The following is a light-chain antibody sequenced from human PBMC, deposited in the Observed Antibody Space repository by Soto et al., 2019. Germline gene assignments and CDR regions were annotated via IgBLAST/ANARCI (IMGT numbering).Light chain of an antibody. J-gene: IGKJ1*01. CDR3: QQYGSSPRT. CDR1: QSVSSSY. V-gene: IGKV3-20*01. CDR2: GAS. Sequence: IVLTQFPGTLSLSPGERATLSFRASQSVSSSYLAWYQQKPGQAPRLLIYGASSRATGIPDRFSGSGSGTDFTLTISRLEPEDFAVYYCQQYGSSPRTFGQGTKVDIK.